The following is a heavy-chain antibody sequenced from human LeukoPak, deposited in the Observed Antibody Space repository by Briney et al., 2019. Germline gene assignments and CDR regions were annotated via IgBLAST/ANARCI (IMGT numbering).Heavy chain of an antibody. CDR1: GFTFSSYG. V-gene: IGHV3-33*01. D-gene: IGHD4-17*01. CDR3: ARDEAVMTTVLSDAFDI. CDR2: IWNDGSKK. J-gene: IGHJ3*02. Sequence: GRSLRLSCAASGFTFSSYGMHWVRQAPGKGLEWVALIWNDGSKKFYTDSVKGRFTISRDNSKNTLYLQMNSLRAEDTAVYYCARDEAVMTTVLSDAFDIWGQRTMVTVSS.